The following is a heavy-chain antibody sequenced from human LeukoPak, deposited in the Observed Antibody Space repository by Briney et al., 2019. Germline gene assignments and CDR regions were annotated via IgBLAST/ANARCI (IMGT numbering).Heavy chain of an antibody. D-gene: IGHD3-3*01. CDR2: TYFTGST. V-gene: IGHV4-31*03. J-gene: IGHJ4*02. Sequence: PSETLSLTCNVSRGSISSGGHYWSWIRQRPGKGQEWMGYTYFTGSTYYNPSLQSRLIISADTSMTQFSLRLRSVTAADTAVYYCARGPLVLRFLEWSQVPFDYWGQGTLVTVSS. CDR3: ARGPLVLRFLEWSQVPFDY. CDR1: RGSISSGGHY.